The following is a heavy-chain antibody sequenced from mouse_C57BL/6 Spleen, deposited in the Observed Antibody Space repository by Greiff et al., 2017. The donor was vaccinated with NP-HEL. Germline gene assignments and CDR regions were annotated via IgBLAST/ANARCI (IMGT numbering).Heavy chain of an antibody. Sequence: EVQLHQSGPELVKPGASVKISCKASGYTFTDYYMNWVKQSHGKSLEWIGDINPNNGGTSYNQKFKGKATLTVDKSSSTAYMELRSLTSEDSAVYYCARWGHYFDYWGQGTTLTVSS. CDR3: ARWGHYFDY. V-gene: IGHV1-26*01. J-gene: IGHJ2*01. D-gene: IGHD3-3*01. CDR1: GYTFTDYY. CDR2: INPNNGGT.